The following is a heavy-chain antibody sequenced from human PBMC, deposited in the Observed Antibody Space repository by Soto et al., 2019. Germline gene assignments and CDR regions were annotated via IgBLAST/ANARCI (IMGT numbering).Heavy chain of an antibody. CDR3: ARDEAGGRIGLRY. CDR1: GYTFTSYG. D-gene: IGHD3-16*01. J-gene: IGHJ4*02. CDR2: ISAYNGNT. Sequence: GASVKVACKASGYTFTSYGISWVRQAPGQGLEWMGWISAYNGNTNYAQKLQGRVTMTTDTSTSTVYMELSSLRSEDTAVYYCARDEAGGRIGLRYWGQGTLVTVSS. V-gene: IGHV1-18*01.